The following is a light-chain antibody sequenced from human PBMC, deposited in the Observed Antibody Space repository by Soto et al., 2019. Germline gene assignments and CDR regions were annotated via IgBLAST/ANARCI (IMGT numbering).Light chain of an antibody. CDR2: GAS. J-gene: IGKJ1*01. CDR3: QQYNNWPRT. Sequence: EIVMTQSPDTLSVSPGERATLSCRASQSVSSNLAWYQQKPGQAPRLLIYGASTRATGIPARFSGSGSGTEFTLTISSLQSEDFAVYHCQQYNNWPRTFGQGTKVDIK. V-gene: IGKV3-15*01. CDR1: QSVSSN.